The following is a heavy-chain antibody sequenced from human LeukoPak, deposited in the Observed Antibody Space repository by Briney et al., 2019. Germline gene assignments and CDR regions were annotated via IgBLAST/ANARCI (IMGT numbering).Heavy chain of an antibody. CDR3: ASALELDAFDI. Sequence: ASVTVSCKASGYTFTSYGISWVRQATGQGLEWMGWINPNSGGTNYAQKFQGRVTMTRDTSISTAYMELSRLRSDDTAVYYCASALELDAFDIWGQGTMVTVSS. D-gene: IGHD1-7*01. J-gene: IGHJ3*02. CDR1: GYTFTSYG. CDR2: INPNSGGT. V-gene: IGHV1-2*02.